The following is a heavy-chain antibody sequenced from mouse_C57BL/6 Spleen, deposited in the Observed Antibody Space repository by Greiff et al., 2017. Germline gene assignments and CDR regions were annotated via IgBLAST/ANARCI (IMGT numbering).Heavy chain of an antibody. V-gene: IGHV5-4*01. CDR1: GFTFSSYA. CDR3: ARDEGYSNYAWFAY. J-gene: IGHJ3*01. D-gene: IGHD2-5*01. CDR2: ISDGGSYT. Sequence: EVMLVESGGGLVKPGGSLKLSCAASGFTFSSYAMSWVRQTPEKRLEWVATISDGGSYTYYPDNVKGRFTSSRDNAKNNLYLQMSHLKSEDTAMYYCARDEGYSNYAWFAYWGQGTLVTVSA.